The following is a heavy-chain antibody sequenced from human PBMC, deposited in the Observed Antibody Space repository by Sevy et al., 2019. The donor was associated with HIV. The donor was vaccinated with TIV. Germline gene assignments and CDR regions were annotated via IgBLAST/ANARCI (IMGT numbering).Heavy chain of an antibody. J-gene: IGHJ4*02. Sequence: ASVKVSCKASGYTFTGYYMHWVRQTPGKGLEWVGWINTLSGGTNYAQKFQGTATMTRDTCISTAYMEATRLRSDDTAVFYCARGYSGYDLFPSGFDYWGQGTLVTVSS. V-gene: IGHV1-2*02. D-gene: IGHD5-12*01. CDR1: GYTFTGYY. CDR3: ARGYSGYDLFPSGFDY. CDR2: INTLSGGT.